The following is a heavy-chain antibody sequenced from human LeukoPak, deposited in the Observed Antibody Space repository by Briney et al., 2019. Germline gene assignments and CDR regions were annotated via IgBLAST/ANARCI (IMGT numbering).Heavy chain of an antibody. J-gene: IGHJ6*03. CDR3: ARDRHYDFWSGSQTPYYYYMDV. CDR2: IYTSEST. Sequence: SETRSLTCTVSAGSISSYYWSWIRQPAGEGLEWIGRIYTSESTNYNPSLKSRVTISVDKSKNQFSLKLSSVTAADTAVYYCARDRHYDFWSGSQTPYYYYMDVWGKGTTVTVSS. CDR1: AGSISSYY. D-gene: IGHD3-3*01. V-gene: IGHV4-4*07.